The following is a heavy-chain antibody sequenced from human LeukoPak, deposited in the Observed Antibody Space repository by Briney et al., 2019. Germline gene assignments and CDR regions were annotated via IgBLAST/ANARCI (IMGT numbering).Heavy chain of an antibody. CDR2: NPDGSRR. D-gene: IGHD3-9*01. V-gene: IGHV3-74*01. CDR3: TRDFDHGGGL. CDR1: GFTLSPYW. J-gene: IGHJ4*02. Sequence: GGSLRLSCAAAGFTLSPYWIHWLRQGPGRGLVWVSRNPDGSRRGYADSVKGRFTISRDNAKNTVYLQMDSLRAEDTAMYYCTRDFDHGGGLWGQGTLVTVSS.